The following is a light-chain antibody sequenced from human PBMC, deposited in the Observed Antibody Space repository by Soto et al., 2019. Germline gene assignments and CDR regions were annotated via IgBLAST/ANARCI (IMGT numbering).Light chain of an antibody. CDR1: QSIGRY. CDR2: DAS. V-gene: IGKV3-11*01. J-gene: IGKJ4*01. Sequence: EIVLTQSPATLSLPPGERVTLSCRASQSIGRYLAWYQHIPGQAPRLLIYDASNRATGIPARFSGSGSGTDFTLTISSLEPEDFADYYCQQRANWLTFGGGTKVEIK. CDR3: QQRANWLT.